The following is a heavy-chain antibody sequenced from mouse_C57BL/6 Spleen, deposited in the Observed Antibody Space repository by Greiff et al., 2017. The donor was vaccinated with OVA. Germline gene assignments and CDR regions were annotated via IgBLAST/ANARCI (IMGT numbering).Heavy chain of an antibody. J-gene: IGHJ3*01. V-gene: IGHV1-18*01. Sequence: VQLKESGTELVKPGASVKIPCKASGYTFTDYNMDWVKQSHGKSLEWIGDINPNNGGTIYNQKFKGKATLTVDKSSSTAYMELRSLTSEDTAVYYCARGGGGAWFAYWGQGTLVTVSA. CDR1: GYTFTDYN. CDR3: ARGGGGAWFAY. CDR2: INPNNGGT.